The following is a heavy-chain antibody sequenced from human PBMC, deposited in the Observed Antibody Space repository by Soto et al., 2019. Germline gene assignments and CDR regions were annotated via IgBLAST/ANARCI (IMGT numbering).Heavy chain of an antibody. CDR1: GGSITRGGYS. Sequence: PSENLSLTCAVSGGSITRGGYSWSWIRQPPGKGLEWIGYIYHSGSTYYNPSLKSRVTISVDRSKNQFSLKLSSVTAADTAVYYGARGAIAGGYEYWGQGNQVTVS. CDR3: ARGAIAGGYEY. CDR2: IYHSGST. V-gene: IGHV4-30-2*01. D-gene: IGHD1-26*01. J-gene: IGHJ4*02.